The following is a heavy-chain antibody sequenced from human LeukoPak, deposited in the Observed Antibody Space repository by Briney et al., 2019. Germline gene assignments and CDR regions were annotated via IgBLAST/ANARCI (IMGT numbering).Heavy chain of an antibody. CDR3: AKGWHYDSSGFTLQY. V-gene: IGHV3-30*04. D-gene: IGHD3-22*01. Sequence: GGSLRLSCAASGFTFSSYAMHWVRQAPGKGLEWVAVISYDGSNKYYADSVKGRFTISRDNSKNTLYLQMNSLRAEDTAVYYCAKGWHYDSSGFTLQYWVQGTLVTVSS. CDR2: ISYDGSNK. CDR1: GFTFSSYA. J-gene: IGHJ1*01.